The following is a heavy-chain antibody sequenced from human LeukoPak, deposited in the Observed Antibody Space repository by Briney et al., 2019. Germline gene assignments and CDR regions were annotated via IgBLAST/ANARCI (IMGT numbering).Heavy chain of an antibody. CDR1: GFTFSTYG. V-gene: IGHV3-23*01. D-gene: IGHD1-1*01. CDR3: ARGSWNDVSDY. CDR2: ISGSGGST. Sequence: GGSLRLSCAASGFTFSTYGMSWVRQAPGKGLEWVSGISGSGGSTYYADSVKGRFTISRDNSKNTLFLQMNSLRAEDTAVYYCARGSWNDVSDYWGQGTLVTVSS. J-gene: IGHJ4*02.